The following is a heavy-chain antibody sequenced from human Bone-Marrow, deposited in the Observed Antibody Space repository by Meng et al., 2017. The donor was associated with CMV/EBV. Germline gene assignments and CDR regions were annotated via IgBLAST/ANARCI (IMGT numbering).Heavy chain of an antibody. CDR3: ARGPFGAVTYYFDY. J-gene: IGHJ4*02. Sequence: SGPKLVKPTQTLTLTCTFSGFSLSTSGMRVSWIRQPPGKALEWLARIDWDDDKLYSTSLKTRLTISKDTSKNQVVLTMTNMDPVDTATYYCARGPFGAVTYYFDYWGQGTLVTVSS. CDR1: GFSLSTSGMR. V-gene: IGHV2-70D*14. D-gene: IGHD3-3*01. CDR2: IDWDDDK.